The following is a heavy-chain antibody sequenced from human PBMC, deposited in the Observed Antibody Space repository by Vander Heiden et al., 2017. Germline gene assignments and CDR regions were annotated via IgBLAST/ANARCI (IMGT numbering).Heavy chain of an antibody. D-gene: IGHD5-18*01. V-gene: IGHV3-21*02. CDR1: GFSLSSHR. CDR3: ARGIEGYSYVFDS. J-gene: IGHJ4*02. Sequence: EVQLVESGGGLVKSGGCLRLYCSASGFSLSSHRMNCVRRAQWKGLEWVSSISNSSSYIYYADSVKGRFTVSRDNARKSLVLEMNSLRTEDTALYYCARGIEGYSYVFDSWGQGTLVTVSS. CDR2: ISNSSSYI.